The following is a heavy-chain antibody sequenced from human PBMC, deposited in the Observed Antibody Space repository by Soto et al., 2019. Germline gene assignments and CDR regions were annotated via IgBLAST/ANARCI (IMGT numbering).Heavy chain of an antibody. D-gene: IGHD3-9*01. Sequence: QITLKESGPTLVKPTQTLTLTCTFSGFSLSTHTVGVAWIRQPPGKALEWLALIYWDEDKRYSPSLKNRLTITKYTSKTQVVLTTTNMDPVDTATYYCAHIVPFDFRCYNFEFWGQGILVTVSS. CDR1: GFSLSTHTVG. J-gene: IGHJ4*02. V-gene: IGHV2-5*02. CDR2: IYWDEDK. CDR3: AHIVPFDFRCYNFEF.